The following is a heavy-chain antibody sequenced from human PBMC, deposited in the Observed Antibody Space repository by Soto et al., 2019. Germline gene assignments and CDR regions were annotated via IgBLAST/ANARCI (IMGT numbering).Heavy chain of an antibody. Sequence: EVQLLESGGGLVQPGGSLRLSCAASGFTFSSYAMSWVRQAPGKGLEWVSAISGSGGSTYYADSVKGRFTISRDNSKNTVYRQMNSLRAEDTAVYYCAEGVRVLEWLSDFDYWGLGTLVTVSS. CDR1: GFTFSSYA. V-gene: IGHV3-23*01. CDR3: AEGVRVLEWLSDFDY. CDR2: ISGSGGST. D-gene: IGHD3-3*01. J-gene: IGHJ4*02.